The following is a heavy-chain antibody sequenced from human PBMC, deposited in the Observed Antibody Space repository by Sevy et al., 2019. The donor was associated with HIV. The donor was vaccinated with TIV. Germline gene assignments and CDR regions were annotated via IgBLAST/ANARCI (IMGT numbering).Heavy chain of an antibody. J-gene: IGHJ4*02. Sequence: GGSLRLSCAVSGFTLTTYAMHWVRQAPGKGLEWMAVTPYHDMNKYYAASLKGRFTISRDNFNNILYLQMNSLRPEDTAVYYCVRDGAPLTSHDSSGYLRTLDYWGQGTLVTVSS. CDR3: VRDGAPLTSHDSSGYLRTLDY. CDR2: TPYHDMNK. D-gene: IGHD3-22*01. V-gene: IGHV3-30*04. CDR1: GFTLTTYA.